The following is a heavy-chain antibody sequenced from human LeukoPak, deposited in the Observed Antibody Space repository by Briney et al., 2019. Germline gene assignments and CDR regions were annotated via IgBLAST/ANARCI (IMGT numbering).Heavy chain of an antibody. CDR1: GFTFSNYA. Sequence: GGSLRLSCAASGFTFSNYAMSWVRQAPGKGLEWVSVISASGATTYNADSVKGRFTISRDNSENTLYLQMNSLRADDTAVYYCARSQQPAAMGNYYYYMDVWGKGTTVTVSS. V-gene: IGHV3-23*01. CDR3: ARSQQPAAMGNYYYYMDV. D-gene: IGHD2-2*01. CDR2: ISASGATT. J-gene: IGHJ6*03.